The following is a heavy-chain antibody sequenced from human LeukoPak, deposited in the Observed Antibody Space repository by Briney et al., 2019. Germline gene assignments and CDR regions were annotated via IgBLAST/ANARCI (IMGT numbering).Heavy chain of an antibody. CDR3: ATKYGEN. CDR1: GFTVSDTY. CDR2: FWIDGTT. J-gene: IGHJ4*02. D-gene: IGHD4/OR15-4a*01. Sequence: PGGSLRLSCVASGFTVSDTYMSWLRQAPGKGLECVSVFWIDGTTHHADSVKGRFTISRDSSKNTLYLQMNSLRPEDTAVYYCATKYGENWGQGTLVTVSS. V-gene: IGHV3-66*02.